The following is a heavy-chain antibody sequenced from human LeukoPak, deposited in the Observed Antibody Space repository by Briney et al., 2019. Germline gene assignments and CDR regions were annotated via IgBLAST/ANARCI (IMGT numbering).Heavy chain of an antibody. CDR3: QRSGWYNYFDY. Sequence: GGSLRLSCAASGFTFSTYSMNWVRQAPGKGLEWVSSISSSHNYIYYADSVKGRFTISRDNAKNSLYLEMNSLRAEDTAVYYCQRSGWYNYFDYWGQGTLVTVSS. V-gene: IGHV3-21*01. J-gene: IGHJ4*02. CDR1: GFTFSTYS. D-gene: IGHD6-19*01. CDR2: ISSSHNYI.